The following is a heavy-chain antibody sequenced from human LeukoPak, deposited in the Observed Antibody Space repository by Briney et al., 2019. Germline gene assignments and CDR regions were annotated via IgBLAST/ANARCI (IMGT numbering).Heavy chain of an antibody. CDR1: GGSISSYY. V-gene: IGHV4-59*12. J-gene: IGHJ3*02. D-gene: IGHD4-17*01. CDR2: IYYSGST. Sequence: PSETLSLTCTVSGGSISSYYWSWIRQPPGKGLEWIGYIYYSGSTNYNPSLKSRVTISVDKSKNQFSLKLSSVTAADTAVYYCARVVTTVTTSFAFDIWGQGTMVTVSS. CDR3: ARVVTTVTTSFAFDI.